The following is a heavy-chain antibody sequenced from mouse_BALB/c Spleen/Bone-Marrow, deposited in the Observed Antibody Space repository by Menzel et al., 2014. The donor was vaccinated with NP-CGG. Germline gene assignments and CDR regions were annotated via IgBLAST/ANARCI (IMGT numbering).Heavy chain of an antibody. CDR1: GFSLTSYG. CDR3: ARELGAWFAY. V-gene: IGHV2-9*02. CDR2: IWAGGNT. Sequence: VHLVESGPGLVAPSQSLSITCTVSGFSLTSYGVHWVRQPPGKGLEWLGIIWAGGNTNYNSALMSRLSISKDNSKSQVFLKMNSLQTDDTAMYYCARELGAWFAYWDQGTLVTVSA. D-gene: IGHD4-1*01. J-gene: IGHJ3*01.